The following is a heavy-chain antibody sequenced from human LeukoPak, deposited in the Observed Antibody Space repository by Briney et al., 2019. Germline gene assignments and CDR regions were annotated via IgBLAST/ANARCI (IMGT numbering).Heavy chain of an antibody. J-gene: IGHJ4*02. CDR3: ARVGYYYGSGSYKRIDY. V-gene: IGHV4-38-2*02. CDR1: GYSISSGYY. D-gene: IGHD3-10*01. CDR2: IYHSGST. Sequence: SETLSLTCTVSGYSISSGYYWGWTRQPPGTGLEWIGSIYHSGSTYYNPSLKSRVTISVDTSKNQFSLKLSSVTAADTAVYYCARVGYYYGSGSYKRIDYWGQGTLVTVSS.